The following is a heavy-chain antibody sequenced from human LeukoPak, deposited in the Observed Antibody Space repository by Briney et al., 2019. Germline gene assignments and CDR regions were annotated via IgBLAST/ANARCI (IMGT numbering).Heavy chain of an antibody. V-gene: IGHV4-59*08. D-gene: IGHD3-10*01. J-gene: IGHJ4*02. CDR2: IYYSGST. Sequence: SETLSLTCTVSGGSMSTYYWSWIRQPPGKGLEWIGYIYYSGSTKYNPSLKSRVTISVDTSKNQFSLRLSSVTAADTAVYYCARWQMYGSGSYYRFDYWGQGSLVTVSS. CDR1: GGSMSTYY. CDR3: ARWQMYGSGSYYRFDY.